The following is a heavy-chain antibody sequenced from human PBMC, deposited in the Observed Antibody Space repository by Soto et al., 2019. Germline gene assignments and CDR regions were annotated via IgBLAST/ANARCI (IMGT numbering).Heavy chain of an antibody. CDR2: INPNSGGT. CDR1: GYTFTGYY. V-gene: IGHV1-2*04. D-gene: IGHD6-13*01. CDR3: ARRQISAPTRGAATARGAMDV. J-gene: IGHJ6*02. Sequence: ASVKVSCKASGYTFTGYYMHWVRQAPGQGLEWMGWINPNSGGTNYAQKFQGWVTMTRDTSISTAYMELSRLRSDDTAVYYCARRQISAPTRGAATARGAMDVWGQGTTVTVSS.